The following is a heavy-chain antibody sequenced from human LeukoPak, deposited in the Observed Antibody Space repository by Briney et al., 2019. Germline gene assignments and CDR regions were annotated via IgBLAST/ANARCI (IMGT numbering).Heavy chain of an antibody. D-gene: IGHD5-12*01. CDR3: ARTPPGYFDI. Sequence: GASVKVSCKASGGTFSSYAISWVRQAPGQGLEWMGGIIPIFGTANYAQKFQGRVTITTDESTSTAYMELSSLRSEDTAVYYCARTPPGYFDIWGQGTMVTVSS. V-gene: IGHV1-69*05. CDR2: IIPIFGTA. CDR1: GGTFSSYA. J-gene: IGHJ3*02.